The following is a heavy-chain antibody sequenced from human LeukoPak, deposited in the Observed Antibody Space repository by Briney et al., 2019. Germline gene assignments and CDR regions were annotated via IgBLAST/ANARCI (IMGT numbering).Heavy chain of an antibody. Sequence: GASVNVPCKASGYTFTGYYMHWVRQAPGQGLEWMGWINPNSGGTNYAQKFQGRVTMTRDTSISTAYMELSRLRSDDTAVYYCARDRSGFLEWLLSHFDYYGMDVWGQGTTVTVSS. J-gene: IGHJ6*02. D-gene: IGHD3-3*01. CDR2: INPNSGGT. CDR3: ARDRSGFLEWLLSHFDYYGMDV. V-gene: IGHV1-2*02. CDR1: GYTFTGYY.